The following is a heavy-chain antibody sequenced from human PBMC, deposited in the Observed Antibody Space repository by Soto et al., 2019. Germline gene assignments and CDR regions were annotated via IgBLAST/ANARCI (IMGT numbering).Heavy chain of an antibody. Sequence: SVKVSCKASGGTFSSYAISWVRQSPGQGLEWMGGIIPIFGTANYAQKFQGRVTITADESTSTAYMELSSLRSEDTAVYYCARGSRLAYCGGDCSNWFDPWGQGTLVTVSS. D-gene: IGHD2-21*02. CDR1: GGTFSSYA. CDR3: ARGSRLAYCGGDCSNWFDP. CDR2: IIPIFGTA. J-gene: IGHJ5*02. V-gene: IGHV1-69*13.